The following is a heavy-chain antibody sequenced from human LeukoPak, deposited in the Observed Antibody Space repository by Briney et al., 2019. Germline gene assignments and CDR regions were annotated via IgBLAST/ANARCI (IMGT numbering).Heavy chain of an antibody. V-gene: IGHV4-39*07. CDR2: IYYSGST. CDR1: GGSISSSSYY. D-gene: IGHD3-10*01. CDR3: ARDLGYYYGSGP. J-gene: IGHJ3*01. Sequence: SETLSLTCTVSGGSISSSSYYWGWIRQPPGKGLEWIGSIYYSGSTYYNPSLKSRVTISVDTSKNQFSLKLSSVTAADTAVYYCARDLGYYYGSGPWGQGTMVTVSS.